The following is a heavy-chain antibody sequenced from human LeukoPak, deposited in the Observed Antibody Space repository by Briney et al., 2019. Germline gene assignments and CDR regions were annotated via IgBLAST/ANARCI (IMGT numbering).Heavy chain of an antibody. Sequence: GASVKVSCKASGGTFSSYAISWVRQAPGQGLEWMGGIIPIFGTANYAQKFQGRVTITTDESTSTAYMELSSLRSEDTVVYYCARVWPTIRARREVKFDPWGQGTLVTVSS. CDR2: IIPIFGTA. CDR1: GGTFSSYA. D-gene: IGHD3-9*01. J-gene: IGHJ5*02. CDR3: ARVWPTIRARREVKFDP. V-gene: IGHV1-69*05.